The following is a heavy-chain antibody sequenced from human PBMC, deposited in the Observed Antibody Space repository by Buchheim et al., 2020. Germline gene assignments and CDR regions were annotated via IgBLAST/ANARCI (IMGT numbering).Heavy chain of an antibody. V-gene: IGHV3-33*01. CDR3: ARDQGAADPYYYGMDV. D-gene: IGHD6-13*01. CDR1: GFTFNTYA. J-gene: IGHJ6*02. Sequence: QVHLVESGGGVVQPGRSLRLSCTASGFTFNTYAMHWVRQAPGKGLEWVAIMWDDGSKTYYADSIKGRFTISRDNSKNTLFLQMNNLRVEDTAVYYCARDQGAADPYYYGMDVWGQGTT. CDR2: MWDDGSKT.